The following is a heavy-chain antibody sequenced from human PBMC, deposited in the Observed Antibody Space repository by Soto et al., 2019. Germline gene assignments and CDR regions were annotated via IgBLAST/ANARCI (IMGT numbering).Heavy chain of an antibody. Sequence: EVQLVESGGGLVQPGRSLRLSCAASGFTFDDYAMHWVRQAPGKGLEWVSGISWDSGSIGYADSVKGRFTISRDNAKNSLYLQMNSLRAEDTALYYCAKDINGILYSSPFDYWGQGTLVTVSS. CDR3: AKDINGILYSSPFDY. D-gene: IGHD2-8*01. CDR2: ISWDSGSI. V-gene: IGHV3-9*01. J-gene: IGHJ4*02. CDR1: GFTFDDYA.